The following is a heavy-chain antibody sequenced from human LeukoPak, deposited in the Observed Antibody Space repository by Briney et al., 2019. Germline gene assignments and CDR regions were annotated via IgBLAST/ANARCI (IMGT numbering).Heavy chain of an antibody. CDR1: GFTFSNAW. V-gene: IGHV3-15*01. D-gene: IGHD3-22*01. Sequence: GGSLRLSCAASGFTFSNAWMSWVRQAPGKGLEWVGRIKSKTDGGTTDYAAPVKGRFTISRDDSKNTLYLQMNSLKTEDTAVYYCTTDSLYYYDSSYNAFDIWGQGTMVTVSS. J-gene: IGHJ3*02. CDR2: IKSKTDGGTT. CDR3: TTDSLYYYDSSYNAFDI.